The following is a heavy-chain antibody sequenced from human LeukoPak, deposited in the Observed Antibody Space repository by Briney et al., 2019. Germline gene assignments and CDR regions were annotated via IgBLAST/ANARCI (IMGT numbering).Heavy chain of an antibody. CDR3: ARDLTYGSGSYGY. CDR1: GFTFSSYG. Sequence: AGGSLRLSCAASGFTFSSYGMHWVRQAPGKGLEWVSYISSSSSTIYYADSVKGRFTISRDNAKNSLYLQMNSLRAEDTAVYYCARDLTYGSGSYGYWGQGTLVTVSS. J-gene: IGHJ4*02. V-gene: IGHV3-48*01. D-gene: IGHD3-10*01. CDR2: ISSSSSTI.